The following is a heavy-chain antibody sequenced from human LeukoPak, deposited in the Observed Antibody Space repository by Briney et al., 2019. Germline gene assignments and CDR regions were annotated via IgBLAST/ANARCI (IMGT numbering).Heavy chain of an antibody. CDR2: IDWGDDK. J-gene: IGHJ4*02. D-gene: IGHD4-17*01. CDR1: GFSLSTSGMC. CDR3: ARFQYGDFLKYFDS. Sequence: SGPTLVNPTQTLTLTCTFSGFSLSTSGMCVSWIRQPPGKALEWLALIDWGDDKYYSASLRTRLTISKDTSKNQVVLTMTNVDPVDTATYYCARFQYGDFLKYFDSWDQGILVTVSS. V-gene: IGHV2-70*01.